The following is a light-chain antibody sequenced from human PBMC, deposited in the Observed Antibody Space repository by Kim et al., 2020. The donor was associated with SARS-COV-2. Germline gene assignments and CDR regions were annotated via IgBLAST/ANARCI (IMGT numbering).Light chain of an antibody. J-gene: IGLJ3*02. Sequence: SYELTQPPSVSVAPGKMARITCGGNNIGSKSVHWYQQKPGQAPMLVIYYDTDRPSGIPERFSGSNSGNTATLTISRVEAGDEADYFCQVWNSSSDHWVFGGGTKVTVL. CDR3: QVWNSSSDHWV. CDR2: YDT. V-gene: IGLV3-21*04. CDR1: NIGSKS.